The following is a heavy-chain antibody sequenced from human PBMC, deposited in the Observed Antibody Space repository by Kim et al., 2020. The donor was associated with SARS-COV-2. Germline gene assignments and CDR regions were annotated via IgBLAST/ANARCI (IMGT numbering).Heavy chain of an antibody. J-gene: IGHJ4*02. D-gene: IGHD1-26*01. CDR3: ARGRELDY. CDR2: SGTT. Sequence: SGTTNTNPSLKSRVTISVDTSKTQFSLKLGSVTAADTAVYYCARGRELDYWGQGTLVTVSS. V-gene: IGHV4-59*09.